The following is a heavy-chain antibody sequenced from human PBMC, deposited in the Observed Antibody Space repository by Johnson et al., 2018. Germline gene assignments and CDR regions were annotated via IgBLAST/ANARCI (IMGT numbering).Heavy chain of an antibody. D-gene: IGHD6-6*01. CDR1: GFTFSSYA. CDR2: ISGSGGST. J-gene: IGHJ3*02. Sequence: EVQLVESGGGLVQPGGSLRLSCAASGFTFSSYAMSWVRQAPGKGLEWVSAISGSGGSTYYADSVKGRFTISRDNAKNSLYLQMNSLRAEDTAVCYCARYSSSSPDAFGIWGQGTMVTVSS. CDR3: ARYSSSSPDAFGI. V-gene: IGHV3-23*04.